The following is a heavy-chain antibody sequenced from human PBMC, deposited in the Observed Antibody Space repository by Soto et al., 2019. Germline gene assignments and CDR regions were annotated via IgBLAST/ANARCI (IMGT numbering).Heavy chain of an antibody. CDR1: GYSFSTYG. J-gene: IGHJ4*02. CDR2: ISAYNWNT. Sequence: QVHLEQSVAEMNKPGASVNVSCKASGYSFSTYGGNWLRQAPGPGPEWRGWISAYNWNTNYAHRFQGVLTLATNTHTSTNYMGLRGLRSDDTAVYYCVRGPDIIVVPSALGHFDHWGQGTLVTVSS. V-gene: IGHV1-18*01. D-gene: IGHD2-2*01. CDR3: VRGPDIIVVPSALGHFDH.